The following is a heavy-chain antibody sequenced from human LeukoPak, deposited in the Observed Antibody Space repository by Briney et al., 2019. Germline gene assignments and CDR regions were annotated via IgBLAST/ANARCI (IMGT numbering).Heavy chain of an antibody. Sequence: SETLSLTCTVSGGSISSSSYYWGWIRQPPGKGLEWIGSIYYSGSTYYNPSLKSRVTISVDTSKNQFSLRLRSVTAADTAVYYCARVCGPRDYYYGMDVWGQGTTVTVS. CDR1: GGSISSSSYY. V-gene: IGHV4-39*07. CDR2: IYYSGST. J-gene: IGHJ6*02. CDR3: ARVCGPRDYYYGMDV. D-gene: IGHD2-21*01.